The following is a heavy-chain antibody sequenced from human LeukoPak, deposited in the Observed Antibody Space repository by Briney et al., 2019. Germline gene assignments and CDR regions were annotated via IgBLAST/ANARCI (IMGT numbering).Heavy chain of an antibody. V-gene: IGHV3-15*01. Sequence: GGSLRLSCAASGFTFSNAWMSWVRQAPGKGLEWVGRIKSKTDGGATDYAAPVKGRFTISRDDSKNTLYMQMNSLKTEDTAVYYCTAGDNPATLFYYGMDVWGQGTTVTVSS. D-gene: IGHD4-17*01. CDR2: IKSKTDGGAT. CDR3: TAGDNPATLFYYGMDV. CDR1: GFTFSNAW. J-gene: IGHJ6*02.